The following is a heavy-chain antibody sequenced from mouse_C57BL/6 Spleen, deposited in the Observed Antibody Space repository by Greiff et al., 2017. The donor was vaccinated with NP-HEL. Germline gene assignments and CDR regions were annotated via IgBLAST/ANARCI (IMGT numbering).Heavy chain of an antibody. J-gene: IGHJ3*01. V-gene: IGHV1-55*01. D-gene: IGHD2-2*01. CDR3: AGGAMVTTGRFAY. Sequence: QVQLQQPGAELVKPGASVKMSCKASGYTFTSYWITWVKQRPGQGLEWIGDIYPGSGSTNYNEKFKGKATFTADTSSNTAYMQLSSLTTEDSAIYYCAGGAMVTTGRFAYWGQGTLVTVSA. CDR1: GYTFTSYW. CDR2: IYPGSGST.